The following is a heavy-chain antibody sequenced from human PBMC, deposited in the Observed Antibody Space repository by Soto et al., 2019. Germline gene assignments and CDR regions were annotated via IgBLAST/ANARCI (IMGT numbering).Heavy chain of an antibody. D-gene: IGHD3-9*01. CDR3: AKVSGPSSAYYFALDV. Sequence: ASVKVSCKASGYTFTSYYMYWVRQAPGQGLEWMGWINPNRGSTDYLQKFQGRVTMTRDPSISTIYMELSSLRSDDTAVYYCAKVSGPSSAYYFALDVWGQGTTVTVSS. CDR2: INPNRGST. V-gene: IGHV1-2*02. CDR1: GYTFTSYY. J-gene: IGHJ6*02.